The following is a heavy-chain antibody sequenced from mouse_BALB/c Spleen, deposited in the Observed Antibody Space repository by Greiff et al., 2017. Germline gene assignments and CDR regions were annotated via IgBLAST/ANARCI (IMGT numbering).Heavy chain of an antibody. CDR3: ARPYDGYCDDFDY. CDR2: ISSGSSTI. Sequence: EVQVVESGGGLVQPGGSRKLSCAASGFTFSSFGMHWVRQAPEKGLEWVVYISSGSSTIYYADTVKGRFTISRDNPKNTLFLQMTSLRSEDTAMYYCARPYDGYCDDFDYWGQGATLTVSS. V-gene: IGHV5-17*02. D-gene: IGHD2-3*01. CDR1: GFTFSSFG. J-gene: IGHJ2*01.